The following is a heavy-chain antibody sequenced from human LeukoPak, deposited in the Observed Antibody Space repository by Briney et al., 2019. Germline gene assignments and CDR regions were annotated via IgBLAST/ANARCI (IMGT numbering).Heavy chain of an antibody. D-gene: IGHD7-27*01. CDR1: GVSVSTTYN. V-gene: IGHV4-61*01. CDR2: NGNN. Sequence: SETLSLTCTVSGVSVSTTYNWGWVRRPPGKGLEWIGYNGNNNYNPSLKSRATISLDTSKNQFSLKLHSVTDADTAVYYCVRDYWGSLDHWGQGTLVTVSS. J-gene: IGHJ4*02. CDR3: VRDYWGSLDH.